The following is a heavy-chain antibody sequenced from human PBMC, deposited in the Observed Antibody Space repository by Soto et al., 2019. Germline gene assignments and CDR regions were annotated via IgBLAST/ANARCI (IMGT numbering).Heavy chain of an antibody. V-gene: IGHV4-59*01. CDR3: ARESGFPDELNYDGGYGYYYGMDV. J-gene: IGHJ6*02. Sequence: QVQLQESGPGLVKPSETLSLTCTVSGGSISSYYWSWIRQPPGKGLEWIGYIYYSGSTNYNPSLKSRVNISVDTSKNQFSLKLSSVTAADTAVYYCARESGFPDELNYDGGYGYYYGMDVWGQGTTVTVSS. CDR2: IYYSGST. CDR1: GGSISSYY. D-gene: IGHD3-16*01.